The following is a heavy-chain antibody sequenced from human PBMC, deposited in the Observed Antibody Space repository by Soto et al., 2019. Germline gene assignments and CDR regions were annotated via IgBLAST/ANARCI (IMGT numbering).Heavy chain of an antibody. CDR2: IRNKANSYTT. J-gene: IGHJ4*02. CDR3: TRAGILTTPYYFDY. CDR1: VFTFSDHY. Sequence: GGSMRLSCAASVFTFSDHYMDWVRQAPGKGLEWVGRIRNKANSYTTEYAASVKGRFTITRDDSRNSLYLQMNSLKTEDTAMYYCTRAGILTTPYYFDYWGQGTLVTVSS. V-gene: IGHV3-72*01. D-gene: IGHD2-21*01.